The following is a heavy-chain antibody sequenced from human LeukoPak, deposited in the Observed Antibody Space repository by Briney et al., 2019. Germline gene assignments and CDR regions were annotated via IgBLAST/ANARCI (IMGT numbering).Heavy chain of an antibody. CDR1: GGTFSSYT. CDR2: IIPILGIA. V-gene: IGHV1-69*02. Sequence: ASVKVSCKASGGTFSSYTISWVRQAPGQGLEWMGRIIPILGIANYAQKLQGRVTITADKSTSTAYMELSSLRSEGTAVYYCARGYVGGNSRDAFDIWGQGTMVTVSS. CDR3: ARGYVGGNSRDAFDI. D-gene: IGHD4-23*01. J-gene: IGHJ3*02.